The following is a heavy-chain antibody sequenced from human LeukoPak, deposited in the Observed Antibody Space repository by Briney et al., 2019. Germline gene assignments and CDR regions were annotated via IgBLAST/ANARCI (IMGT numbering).Heavy chain of an antibody. Sequence: SETLSLTCTVSGGSLSSSSYYWGWIRQPPGKGLEWIGSIYYSGSTYYNPSLKSRVTISVDTSKNQFSLKLSSVTAADTAVYYCARHFDCSSISCYNGHFDYWGQGTLVTVSS. J-gene: IGHJ4*02. D-gene: IGHD2-2*02. CDR3: ARHFDCSSISCYNGHFDY. V-gene: IGHV4-39*01. CDR2: IYYSGST. CDR1: GGSLSSSSYY.